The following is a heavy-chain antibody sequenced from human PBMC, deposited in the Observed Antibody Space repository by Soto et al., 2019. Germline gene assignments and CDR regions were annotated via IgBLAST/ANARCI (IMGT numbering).Heavy chain of an antibody. CDR2: IYPSDSDT. V-gene: IGHV5-51*01. CDR1: VYTFTIYW. D-gene: IGHD4-17*01. Sequence: GESLKIACQVSVYTFTIYWIGWVRQMPGKGLEWMGIIYPSDSDTRYSPSFQGQVTISADQSINTAYLQWDSLKASDTAIYYCARPANTVADHFDLWGQGTPVTVSS. CDR3: ARPANTVADHFDL. J-gene: IGHJ4*02.